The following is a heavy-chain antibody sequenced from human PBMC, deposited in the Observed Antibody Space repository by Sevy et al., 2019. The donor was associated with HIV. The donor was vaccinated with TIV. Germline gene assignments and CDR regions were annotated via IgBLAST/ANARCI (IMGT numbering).Heavy chain of an antibody. CDR3: VRETVTMLRGKEDVCDS. CDR2: IRNKPYGETT. D-gene: IGHD3-10*01. J-gene: IGHJ3*02. CDR1: GFTFGDYC. V-gene: IGHV3-49*03. Sequence: GGSLRLSCTGSGFTFGDYCISWFRQAPGKGLEWVGAIRNKPYGETTEYAAPVKDRFTIARDDSKSIAYLQMNSLKTEDTAVYYCVRETVTMLRGKEDVCDSWGQGTMVTVSS.